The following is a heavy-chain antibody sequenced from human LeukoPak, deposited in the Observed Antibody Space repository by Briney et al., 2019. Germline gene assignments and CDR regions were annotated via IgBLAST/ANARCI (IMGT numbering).Heavy chain of an antibody. V-gene: IGHV3-9*01. CDR1: GFTFDDYA. Sequence: PGGSLRLSCAASGFTFDDYAMHWVRQAPGKGLEWVSGISWNSGSIGYADSVKGRFTISRDNAKNSLYLQMNSLRAEDTALYYCAKAIGRYCSGGSCYTFDYWGQGTLVTVSS. CDR2: ISWNSGSI. CDR3: AKAIGRYCSGGSCYTFDY. J-gene: IGHJ4*02. D-gene: IGHD2-15*01.